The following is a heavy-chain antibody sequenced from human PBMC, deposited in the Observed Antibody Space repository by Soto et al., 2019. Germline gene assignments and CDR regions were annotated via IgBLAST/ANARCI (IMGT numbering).Heavy chain of an antibody. CDR2: IYPDDSDS. CDR1: GYSFPSFW. D-gene: IGHD2-2*01. CDR3: ERRGKELTRSFWFDH. V-gene: IGHV5-51*01. Sequence: GESLKISFKTFGYSFPSFWIALVRQLPGKGLEWIGIIYPDDSDSRYSPSFRGQVTISVDKSDSTAYLQWSGLKVSDTAIYYCERRGKELTRSFWFDHWGPGTLVTVSS. J-gene: IGHJ5*02.